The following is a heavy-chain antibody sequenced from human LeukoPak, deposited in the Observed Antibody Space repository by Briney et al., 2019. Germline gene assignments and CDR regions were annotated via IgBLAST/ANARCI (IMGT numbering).Heavy chain of an antibody. D-gene: IGHD2-21*02. Sequence: GGSLRLSCAASGFTFSSYSMNWVRQAPGKGLEWVSYISSSSSTIYYADSVKGRFTISRDTSKNTLFLQMNSLRADDTAIYYCTKGGHGDYWGQGTMVTVSS. CDR1: GFTFSSYS. CDR2: ISSSSSTI. V-gene: IGHV3-48*01. CDR3: TKGGHGDY. J-gene: IGHJ4*02.